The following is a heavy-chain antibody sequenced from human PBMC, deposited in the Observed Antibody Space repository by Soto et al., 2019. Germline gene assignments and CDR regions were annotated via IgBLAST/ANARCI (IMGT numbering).Heavy chain of an antibody. Sequence: PGGSLRLSCAASGFTFSSYGMHWVRQAPGKGLEWVAVISYDGSNKYYADSVKGRFTISRDNSKNTLYLQMNSLIAEDTAVYYCAKDRGLVVYYYGMDVWGQGTTVTVSS. CDR1: GFTFSSYG. CDR2: ISYDGSNK. CDR3: AKDRGLVVYYYGMDV. D-gene: IGHD6-6*01. V-gene: IGHV3-30*18. J-gene: IGHJ6*02.